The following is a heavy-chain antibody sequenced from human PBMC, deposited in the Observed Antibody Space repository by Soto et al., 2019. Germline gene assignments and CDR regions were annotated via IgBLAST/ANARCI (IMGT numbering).Heavy chain of an antibody. J-gene: IGHJ4*02. CDR3: ARVRHFGLYSSRWYVLGALDY. Sequence: PSQTLSLTCAISGDSVSSNSAAWNWIRQSPSRGLEWLGRTYYRSKWYNDYAVSVKSRITINPDTSKNQFSLQLNSVTPEDTAVYYCARVRHFGLYSSRWYVLGALDYWGQGTLVTVSS. CDR1: GDSVSSNSAA. V-gene: IGHV6-1*01. CDR2: TYYRSKWYN. D-gene: IGHD6-19*01.